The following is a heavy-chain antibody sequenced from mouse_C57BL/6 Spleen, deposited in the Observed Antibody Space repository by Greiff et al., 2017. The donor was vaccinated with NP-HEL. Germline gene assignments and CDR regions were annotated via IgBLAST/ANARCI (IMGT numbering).Heavy chain of an antibody. J-gene: IGHJ4*01. CDR2: IDPNSGGT. D-gene: IGHD1-1*01. CDR3: AREQVITTVVSAMDY. CDR1: GYTFTSYW. Sequence: QVQLQQSGAELVKPGASVKLSCKASGYTFTSYWMHWVKQRPGRGLEWIGRIDPNSGGTKYNEKFKSKATMTVDKPSSTAYMQLSSLTSEDSAVYYCAREQVITTVVSAMDYWGQGTSVTVSS. V-gene: IGHV1-72*01.